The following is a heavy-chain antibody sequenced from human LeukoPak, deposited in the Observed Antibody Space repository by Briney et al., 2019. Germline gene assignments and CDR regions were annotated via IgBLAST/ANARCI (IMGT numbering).Heavy chain of an antibody. V-gene: IGHV3-21*01. D-gene: IGHD3-22*01. CDR3: ARTTSGYDSSGYYSGY. CDR2: ISSSSSSYI. CDR1: GFTFSSYS. J-gene: IGHJ4*02. Sequence: GGSLRLSCAASGFTFSSYSMNWVRQAPGRGLEWVSSISSSSSSYIYYADSVKGRFTISRDNAKNSLYLQMNSLRAEDTAVYYCARTTSGYDSSGYYSGYWGQGTLVTVSS.